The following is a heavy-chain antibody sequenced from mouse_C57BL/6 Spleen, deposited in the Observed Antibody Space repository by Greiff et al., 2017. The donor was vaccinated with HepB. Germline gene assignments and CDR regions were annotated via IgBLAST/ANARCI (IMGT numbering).Heavy chain of an antibody. V-gene: IGHV1-82*01. CDR2: IYPGDGDT. Sequence: QVQLKQSGPELVKPGASVKISCKASGYAFSSSWMNWVKQRPGKGLEWIGRIYPGDGDTNYNGKFKGKATLTADKSSSTAYMQLSSLTSEDSAVYCCARSDWDSVYWYFDVWGTGTTVTVSS. D-gene: IGHD4-1*01. J-gene: IGHJ1*03. CDR1: GYAFSSSW. CDR3: ARSDWDSVYWYFDV.